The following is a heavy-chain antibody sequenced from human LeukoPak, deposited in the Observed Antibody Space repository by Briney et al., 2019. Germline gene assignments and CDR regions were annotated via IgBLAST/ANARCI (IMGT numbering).Heavy chain of an antibody. J-gene: IGHJ4*02. Sequence: ASVKVSCKASGYTFTSYDINWVRQATGQGLEWMGWMNPNSGNTGYAQKLQGRVTMTTDTSTSTAYMELRSLRSDDTAVYYCARVGGYYDSSGYYYYWGQGTLVTVSS. CDR3: ARVGGYYDSSGYYYY. D-gene: IGHD3-22*01. V-gene: IGHV1-8*01. CDR2: MNPNSGNT. CDR1: GYTFTSYD.